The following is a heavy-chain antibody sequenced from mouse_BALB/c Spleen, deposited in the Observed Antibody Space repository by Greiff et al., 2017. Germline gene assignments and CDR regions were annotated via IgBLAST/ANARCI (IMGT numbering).Heavy chain of an antibody. D-gene: IGHD1-1*01. CDR1: GFTFSSFG. V-gene: IGHV5-17*02. CDR2: ISSGSSTI. J-gene: IGHJ2*01. Sequence: DVMLVESGGGLVQPGGSRKLSCAASGFTFSSFGMHWVRQAPEKGLEWVAYISSGSSTIYYADTVKGRFTISRDNPKNTLFLQMTSLRSEDTAMYYCARCGDYSGSSRRYYFDYWGQGTTLTVSS. CDR3: ARCGDYSGSSRRYYFDY.